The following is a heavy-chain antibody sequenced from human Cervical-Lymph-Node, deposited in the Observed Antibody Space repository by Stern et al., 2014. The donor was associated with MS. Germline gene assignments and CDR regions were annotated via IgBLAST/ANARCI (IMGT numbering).Heavy chain of an antibody. D-gene: IGHD6-13*01. CDR1: GFRFSRYA. CDR2: KWYDGSNP. CDR3: ASAYSSSHYYFDY. Sequence: VQLVESGGGVVQPGRSLRLSCAASGFRFSRYAMHWVRQAPGTGLEWVARKWYDGSNPYYADSVTGRFTISRDNFKNTLYLQMNSLRAEDTAVYYCASAYSSSHYYFDYWGQGTLVTVSS. V-gene: IGHV3-33*01. J-gene: IGHJ4*02.